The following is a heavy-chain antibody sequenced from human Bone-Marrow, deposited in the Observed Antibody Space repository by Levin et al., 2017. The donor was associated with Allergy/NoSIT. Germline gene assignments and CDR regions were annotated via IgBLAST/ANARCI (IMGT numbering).Heavy chain of an antibody. J-gene: IGHJ4*02. D-gene: IGHD2-8*01. Sequence: PGESLKISCAASGFTFSSYWMSWVRQAPGKGLEWVANINQDGSQRYYADSVKGRISISRDNAKNSLDLQMNSLRAEDTAVYYCARETLCTNGVCYGLDYWGQGALVTVSS. CDR1: GFTFSSYW. CDR3: ARETLCTNGVCYGLDY. CDR2: INQDGSQR. V-gene: IGHV3-7*01.